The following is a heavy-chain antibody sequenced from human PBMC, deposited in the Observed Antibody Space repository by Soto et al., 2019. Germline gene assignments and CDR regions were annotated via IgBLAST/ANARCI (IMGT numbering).Heavy chain of an antibody. D-gene: IGHD3-10*01. V-gene: IGHV3-21*01. CDR3: ARDRTYYYGSGSYYDPCYVN. CDR2: ISSSSSYI. Sequence: PGGSLRLSRAACGFTFSSYNMNWVRQAPGKGLEWVSSISSSSSYIYYADSVKGRFTISRDNAKNSLYLQMNSLRAEDTAVYYCARDRTYYYGSGSYYDPCYVNWGQGRRVTVSS. J-gene: IGHJ3*01. CDR1: GFTFSSYN.